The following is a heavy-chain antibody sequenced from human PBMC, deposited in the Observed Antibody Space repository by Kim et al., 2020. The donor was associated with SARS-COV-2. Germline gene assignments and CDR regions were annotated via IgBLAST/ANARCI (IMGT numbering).Heavy chain of an antibody. CDR3: ARDGGNWFDP. Sequence: KYYPDTVKGRFTIPRDNSKNTLYLQMNSLRAEDTAVYYCARDGGNWFDPWGQGTLVTVSS. CDR2: K. D-gene: IGHD3-16*01. J-gene: IGHJ5*02. V-gene: IGHV3-30*01.